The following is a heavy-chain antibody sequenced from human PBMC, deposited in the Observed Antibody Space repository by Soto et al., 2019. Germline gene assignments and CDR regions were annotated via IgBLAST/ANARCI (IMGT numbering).Heavy chain of an antibody. D-gene: IGHD3-22*01. Sequence: GESLKISCKGSGYTFTSYWISWVRQMPGEGLEWMGAIYPGDSDTRYSPSFQGQVTISADKSISTAYMQWSSLQASDSAIYYCARRGDSSGYIDYWGQGILVTVSS. CDR2: IYPGDSDT. CDR1: GYTFTSYW. J-gene: IGHJ4*02. V-gene: IGHV5-51*01. CDR3: ARRGDSSGYIDY.